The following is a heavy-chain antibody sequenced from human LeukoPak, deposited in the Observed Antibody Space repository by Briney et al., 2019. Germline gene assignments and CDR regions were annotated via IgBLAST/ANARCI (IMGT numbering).Heavy chain of an antibody. CDR1: GFPFDDYG. CDR2: INWNGGST. J-gene: IGHJ5*02. Sequence: GGSLRLSCAASGFPFDDYGMSWVRQAPGKGLDWVSGINWNGGSTGYADPVKGRFTISRDNAKNSLYLQMNSLRAEDTALYHCARDFLDDSSGYNWFDPWGQGTLVTASS. V-gene: IGHV3-20*01. CDR3: ARDFLDDSSGYNWFDP. D-gene: IGHD3-22*01.